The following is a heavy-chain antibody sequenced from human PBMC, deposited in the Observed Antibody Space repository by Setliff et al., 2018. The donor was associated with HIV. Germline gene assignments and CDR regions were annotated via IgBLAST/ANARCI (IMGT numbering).Heavy chain of an antibody. V-gene: IGHV3-7*01. J-gene: IGHJ4*02. D-gene: IGHD4-17*01. CDR3: ARGQTSVTLQFDH. CDR1: GFTFNNYW. CDR2: INQDGSEK. Sequence: GSLRLSCESSGFTFNNYWMVWVRQAPGKGLEWVANINQDGSEKNYVDSVKGRFTISRDNAKNSLFLQMNSLRAEDTAVYYCARGQTSVTLQFDHWGQGTLVTVSS.